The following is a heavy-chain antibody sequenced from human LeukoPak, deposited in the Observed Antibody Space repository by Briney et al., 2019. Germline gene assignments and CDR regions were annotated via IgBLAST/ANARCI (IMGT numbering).Heavy chain of an antibody. CDR1: GFSFHDSG. Sequence: PGGSLRLSCAASGFSFHDSGMTWLRQVPGKGLEWASGISWHSTNRGYADSVKGRFTISRDNAKNSLYLQMSSLRAEDTALYYCARVGDYYDSSAYFDSLDIWGQGTMVTVSS. V-gene: IGHV3-20*04. J-gene: IGHJ3*02. CDR3: ARVGDYYDSSAYFDSLDI. D-gene: IGHD3-22*01. CDR2: ISWHSTNR.